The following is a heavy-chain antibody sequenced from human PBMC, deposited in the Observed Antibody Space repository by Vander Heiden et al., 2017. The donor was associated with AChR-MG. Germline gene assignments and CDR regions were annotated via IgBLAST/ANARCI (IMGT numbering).Heavy chain of an antibody. CDR1: GGSFSGYY. CDR3: ARGLGYSSSSWFDP. J-gene: IGHJ5*02. V-gene: IGHV4-34*01. Sequence: QVQLQQRGAGLSKPSETLSLTCAVYGGSFSGYYWSWIRQPPGKGLEWIGEINHSGSTNYNPSLKSRVTISVDTSKNQFSLKLSSVTAADTAVYYCARGLGYSSSSWFDPWGQGTLVTVSS. CDR2: INHSGST. D-gene: IGHD6-13*01.